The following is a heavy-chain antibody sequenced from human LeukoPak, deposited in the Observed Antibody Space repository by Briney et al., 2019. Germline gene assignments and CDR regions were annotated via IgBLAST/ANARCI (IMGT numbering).Heavy chain of an antibody. CDR2: INPNSGGT. V-gene: IGHV1-2*02. Sequence: GASVKVSCKASGYTFTGYYMHWVRRAPGQGLEWMGWINPNSGGTNYAQKFQGRVTMTRDTSISTAYMELSRLRSDDTAVYYCARDQGYSSGWPLSSLDYWGQGTLVTVSS. D-gene: IGHD6-19*01. CDR1: GYTFTGYY. J-gene: IGHJ4*02. CDR3: ARDQGYSSGWPLSSLDY.